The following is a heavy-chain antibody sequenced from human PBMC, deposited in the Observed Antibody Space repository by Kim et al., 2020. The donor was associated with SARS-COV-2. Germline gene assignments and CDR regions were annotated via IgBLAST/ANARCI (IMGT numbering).Heavy chain of an antibody. J-gene: IGHJ6*02. CDR3: ARVRVPTAYYYYYDMDV. Sequence: VKGRFTISRDNSKNTLYLEMNSLRAEDTAGYYCARVRVPTAYYYYYDMDVWGQGTTVTVSS. V-gene: IGHV3-30*01. D-gene: IGHD1-26*01.